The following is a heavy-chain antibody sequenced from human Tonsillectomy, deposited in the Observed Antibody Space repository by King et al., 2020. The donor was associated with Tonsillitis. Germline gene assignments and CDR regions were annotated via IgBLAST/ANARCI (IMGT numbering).Heavy chain of an antibody. V-gene: IGHV3-21*01. Sequence: VQLVESGGGLVKPGGSLRLSCAGSGFTFSTYNMNWVRQAPGKGLEWVSFITSSGTYIYYADSLRGRFTISRDNAKNSLYLQMNSLRAEDTAMYYCARDVPGTSYFDYWGQGTLVTVSS. J-gene: IGHJ4*02. CDR3: ARDVPGTSYFDY. D-gene: IGHD1-7*01. CDR1: GFTFSTYN. CDR2: ITSSGTYI.